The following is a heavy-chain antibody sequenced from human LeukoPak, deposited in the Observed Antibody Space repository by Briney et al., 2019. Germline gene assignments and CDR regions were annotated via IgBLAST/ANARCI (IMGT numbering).Heavy chain of an antibody. Sequence: SCKASGGTFSSYGMSWVRQAPGKGLEWVSAISGSGGSTYYADSVKGRFTISRDNSKNTLYLQMNSLRAEDTAVYYCAKGLEVIADYWGQGTLVTVSS. D-gene: IGHD3-22*01. V-gene: IGHV3-23*01. CDR1: GGTFSSYG. J-gene: IGHJ4*02. CDR2: ISGSGGST. CDR3: AKGLEVIADY.